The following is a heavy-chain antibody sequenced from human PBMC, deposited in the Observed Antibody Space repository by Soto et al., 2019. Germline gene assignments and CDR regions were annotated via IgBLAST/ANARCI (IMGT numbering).Heavy chain of an antibody. CDR3: AREHLVWAAAGTGGFGP. CDR1: GGTFSSYA. V-gene: IGHV1-69*01. D-gene: IGHD6-13*01. J-gene: IGHJ5*02. Sequence: QVQLVQSGAEVKKPGSSVKVSCKASGGTFSSYAISWVRQAPGQGLEWMGGIIPIFGTANYGQKYQGRVTITADESTIRAYMELSSLRSEDTAVYYCAREHLVWAAAGTGGFGPWGQGTLVIVSS. CDR2: IIPIFGTA.